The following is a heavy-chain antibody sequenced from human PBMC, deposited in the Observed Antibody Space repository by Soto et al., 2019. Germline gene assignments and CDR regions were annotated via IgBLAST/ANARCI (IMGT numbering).Heavy chain of an antibody. V-gene: IGHV4-30-4*01. CDR2: IYYSGST. CDR3: ARRYSSSSDY. D-gene: IGHD6-13*01. J-gene: IGHJ4*02. CDR1: GDSISSGDYY. Sequence: SETLSLTCTVSGDSISSGDYYWSWIRQSPGRGLEWIGCIYYSGSTNYNPSLKSRVTISVDTSKNQFSLKLSSVTAADTAVYYCARRYSSSSDYWGQGTLVTVSS.